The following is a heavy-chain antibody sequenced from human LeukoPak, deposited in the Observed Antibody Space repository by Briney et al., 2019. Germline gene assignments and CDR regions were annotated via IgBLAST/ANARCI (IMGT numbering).Heavy chain of an antibody. Sequence: SETLSLTCTVSGGSISSYYWSWIRQPAGKGLEWIGRIYTSGSTNYNPSLKSRVTISVDTSKNQFSLKLSSVTAADTAVYYCARHEPNYYGSGSYYNKGGLDYWGQGTLVTVSS. D-gene: IGHD3-10*01. V-gene: IGHV4-4*07. CDR1: GGSISSYY. J-gene: IGHJ4*02. CDR2: IYTSGST. CDR3: ARHEPNYYGSGSYYNKGGLDY.